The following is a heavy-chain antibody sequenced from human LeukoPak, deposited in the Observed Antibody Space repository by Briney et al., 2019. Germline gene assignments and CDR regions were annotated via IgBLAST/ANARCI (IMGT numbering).Heavy chain of an antibody. V-gene: IGHV3-33*01. CDR1: GFTFSNYA. J-gene: IGHJ4*02. CDR2: IWYDGSNT. CDR3: ARDGYYGSGSYVDY. D-gene: IGHD3-10*01. Sequence: PGRSLRLSCAASGFTFSNYAMHWVCQAPGKGLEWVALIWYDGSNTYYGDSVKGRFTISRDNPKNTLYLQMNSLRGEDTAVYYCARDGYYGSGSYVDYWGQGTLVTVSS.